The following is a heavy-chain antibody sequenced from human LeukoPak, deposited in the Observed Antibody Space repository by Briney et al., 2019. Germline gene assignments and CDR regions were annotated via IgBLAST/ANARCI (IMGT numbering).Heavy chain of an antibody. J-gene: IGHJ3*01. D-gene: IGHD3-10*01. CDR1: GGSIRSYY. V-gene: IGHV4-59*01. Sequence: SETLSLTCTVSGGSIRSYYWSWIRQPPGKGLEWIGYVYYTGSTNYNPSLKSRVTISLDTSKNQFTLKLSSVTAADTAVYYCARDRGVGGSAAIDAFDVWGQGTMATVSS. CDR3: ARDRGVGGSAAIDAFDV. CDR2: VYYTGST.